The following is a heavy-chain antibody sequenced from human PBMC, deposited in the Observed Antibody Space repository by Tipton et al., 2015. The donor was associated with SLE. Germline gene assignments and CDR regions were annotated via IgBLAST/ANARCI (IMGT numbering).Heavy chain of an antibody. CDR2: ISSSGTTI. CDR1: GFTFSSYE. CDR3: AKDTIFGVVNN. D-gene: IGHD3-3*01. J-gene: IGHJ4*02. V-gene: IGHV3-48*03. Sequence: GSLRLSCAASGFTFSSYEMNWVRQAPGKGLEWLSYISSSGTTIYYADSVKGRFTISRDNAKNSLYLQMNSLRAEDTAVYYCAKDTIFGVVNNWGQGTLVTVSS.